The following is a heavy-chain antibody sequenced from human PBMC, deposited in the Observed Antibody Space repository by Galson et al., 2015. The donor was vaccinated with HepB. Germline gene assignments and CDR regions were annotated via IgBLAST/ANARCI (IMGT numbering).Heavy chain of an antibody. CDR2: INTKNGNA. CDR1: DYTFSNFG. Sequence: SVKVSCKASDYTFSNFGISWVRQAPGHGLEWMGRINTKNGNANYEQKFQGRVILTADTSTNTAYMELRSLRSDDTATYYCARDLYLSLWFGNLVWDKREGYYYGMDVWGQGTTVTVSS. CDR3: ARDLYLSLWFGNLVWDKREGYYYGMDV. V-gene: IGHV1-18*01. J-gene: IGHJ6*02. D-gene: IGHD3-10*01.